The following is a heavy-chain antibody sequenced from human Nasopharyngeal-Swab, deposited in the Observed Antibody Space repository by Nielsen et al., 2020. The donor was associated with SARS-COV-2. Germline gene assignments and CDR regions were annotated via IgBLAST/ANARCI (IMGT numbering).Heavy chain of an antibody. CDR1: GYSFTSYW. CDR3: ARHDYGDFSCAFDI. D-gene: IGHD4-17*01. CDR2: IDPSDSYT. Sequence: GGSLRLSCKGSGYSFTSYWISWVRQMPGKGLEWMGRIDPSDSYTNYSPSFQGHVTISADKSISTAYLQWSSLKASDTAMYYWARHDYGDFSCAFDIWGQGTMVTVSS. V-gene: IGHV5-10-1*01. J-gene: IGHJ3*02.